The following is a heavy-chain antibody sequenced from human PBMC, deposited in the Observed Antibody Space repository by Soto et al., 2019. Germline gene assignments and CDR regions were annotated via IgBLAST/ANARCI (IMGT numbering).Heavy chain of an antibody. J-gene: IGHJ3*02. CDR2: ISGRVGTT. CDR1: GFTFSSYA. V-gene: IGHV3-23*01. CDR3: SRDQSTVPHDAFDI. D-gene: IGHD4-17*01. Sequence: EVQLLESGGGLVELGGSLRLSCAASGFTFSSYAMSWVRQAPGKGLEWVAAISGRVGTTFYADSVKGRFTISRDNSKNMVYLQMNSLRAEDTAVYYCSRDQSTVPHDAFDIWGQGTMVRVSS.